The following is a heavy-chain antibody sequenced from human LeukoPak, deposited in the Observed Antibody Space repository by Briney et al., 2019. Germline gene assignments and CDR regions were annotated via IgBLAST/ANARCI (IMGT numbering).Heavy chain of an antibody. Sequence: TGGSLRLSCAGSGFTFSSYAMHWVRQAPGKGLEWVAIISYDGSNKYYADSVKGRFTIPRDNSKNTLYLQMNSLRAGDTAVYYCARGPRDIVVVDAHYFDYWGQGTLVTVSS. V-gene: IGHV3-30-3*01. D-gene: IGHD2-15*01. CDR1: GFTFSSYA. CDR2: ISYDGSNK. J-gene: IGHJ4*02. CDR3: ARGPRDIVVVDAHYFDY.